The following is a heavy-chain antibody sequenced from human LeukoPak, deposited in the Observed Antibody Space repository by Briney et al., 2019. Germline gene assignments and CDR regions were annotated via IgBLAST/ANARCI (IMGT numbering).Heavy chain of an antibody. Sequence: SETLSLTCAVYGGSFSGYYWSWIRQPPGKGLEWIGEINHSGSTNYNPSLKSRVTISVDTSKNQFSLKLSSVTAADTAVYYCARGALRSELDYWGQGTLVTVSS. CDR3: ARGALRSELDY. CDR1: GGSFSGYY. D-gene: IGHD4-17*01. CDR2: INHSGST. V-gene: IGHV4-34*01. J-gene: IGHJ4*02.